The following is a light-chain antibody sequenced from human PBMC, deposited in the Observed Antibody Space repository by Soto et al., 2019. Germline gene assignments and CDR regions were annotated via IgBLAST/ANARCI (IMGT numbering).Light chain of an antibody. CDR2: EVT. CDR1: SGDVGHYNY. CDR3: TSYTTGRIWV. Sequence: QSVLTQPASVSGSPGQSITISCTGSSGDVGHYNYVSWYQHHPGKAPKLIIYEVTNRPSGVSNRFSGSKSGNTASLIISGLQAEDEADYYCTSYTTGRIWVLGGGTKLTV. V-gene: IGLV2-14*01. J-gene: IGLJ3*02.